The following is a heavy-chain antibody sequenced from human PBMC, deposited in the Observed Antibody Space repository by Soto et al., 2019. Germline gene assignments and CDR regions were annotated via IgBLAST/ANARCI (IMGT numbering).Heavy chain of an antibody. J-gene: IGHJ6*02. D-gene: IGHD2-15*01. CDR1: GFTFSSYS. V-gene: IGHV3-21*01. CDR2: ISSSSSYI. CDR3: ARARRGSHTVTGMDV. Sequence: WSLRLSCAASGFTFSSYSMNWVRQAPGKGLEWVSSISSSSSYIYYADSVKGRFTISRDNAKNSLYLQMNSLRAEDTAVYYCARARRGSHTVTGMDVLGQGTTVTVYS.